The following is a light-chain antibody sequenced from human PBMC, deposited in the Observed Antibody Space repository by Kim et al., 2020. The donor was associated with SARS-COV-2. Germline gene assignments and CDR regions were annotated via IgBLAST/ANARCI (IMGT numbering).Light chain of an antibody. CDR3: TSYAGSNSYV. CDR2: EVN. J-gene: IGLJ1*01. CDR1: SSDIGGYKY. V-gene: IGLV2-8*01. Sequence: GQSVTISCSGTSSDIGGYKYGSGYQQHPGKVPKLLIYEVNLRPSGVPDRFSGSKSGNTASLTVSGLQADDEADYYCTSYAGSNSYVFGGGTKVTVL.